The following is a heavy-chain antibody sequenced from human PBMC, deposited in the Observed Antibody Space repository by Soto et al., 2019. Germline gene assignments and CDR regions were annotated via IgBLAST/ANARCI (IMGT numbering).Heavy chain of an antibody. J-gene: IGHJ4*02. CDR3: VRDNWSYGTPFDY. CDR1: GYSFTTYG. CDR2: ISAYNGNT. D-gene: IGHD1-7*01. V-gene: IGHV1-18*04. Sequence: ASVKVSCKASGYSFTTYGINWVRQAPGQGLEWMGSISAYNGNTNYAQKVQGRVTMTRDTSTSTAYMELRSLRSDDTAVYYCVRDNWSYGTPFDYWAQGTLVTVSS.